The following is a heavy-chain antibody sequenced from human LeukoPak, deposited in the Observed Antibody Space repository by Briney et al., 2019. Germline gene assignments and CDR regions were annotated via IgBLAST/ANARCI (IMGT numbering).Heavy chain of an antibody. J-gene: IGHJ6*03. D-gene: IGHD6-19*01. CDR3: ARLRVGYSSGWYQGRNYYYMDV. CDR1: GGSISSYY. V-gene: IGHV4-4*07. Sequence: SETLSLTCTVSGGSISSYYWSWIRQPAGKGLEWIGRIYTSGSTNYNPSLKSRVTMSVDTSKNQFSLKLSSVTAADTAVYYCARLRVGYSSGWYQGRNYYYMDVWGKGTTVTISS. CDR2: IYTSGST.